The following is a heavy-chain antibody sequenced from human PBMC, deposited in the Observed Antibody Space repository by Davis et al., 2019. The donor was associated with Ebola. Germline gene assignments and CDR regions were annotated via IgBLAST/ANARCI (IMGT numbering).Heavy chain of an antibody. Sequence: PGGSLRLSCAASGFTFRSYGMHWVRQAPGKGLEWVAVISYDGSNKYYADSVKGRFIISRDNSKNTLYLQMNSLRAEDTAVYYCAHFGVTQNAYDIWGQGTMVTVSS. D-gene: IGHD3-10*01. V-gene: IGHV3-30*03. CDR2: ISYDGSNK. CDR1: GFTFRSYG. J-gene: IGHJ3*02. CDR3: AHFGVTQNAYDI.